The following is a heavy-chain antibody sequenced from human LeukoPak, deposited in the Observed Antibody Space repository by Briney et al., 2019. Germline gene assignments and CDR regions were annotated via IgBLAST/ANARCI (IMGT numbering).Heavy chain of an antibody. CDR1: GGTFSSYA. CDR3: AREDSSGYYLLDY. CDR2: IIPIFGTA. J-gene: IGHJ4*02. Sequence: GASVKVSCKASGGTFSSYAISWVRQAPGQGLEWMGGIIPIFGTANYAQKFQGRVTITADKSTSTAYMELSSLRSEDTAVYYCAREDSSGYYLLDYWGQGTLVTVSS. V-gene: IGHV1-69*06. D-gene: IGHD3-22*01.